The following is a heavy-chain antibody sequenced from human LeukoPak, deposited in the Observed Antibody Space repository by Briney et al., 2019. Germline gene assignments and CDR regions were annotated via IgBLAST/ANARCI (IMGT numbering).Heavy chain of an antibody. CDR3: ARDLNEQQLPLGY. Sequence: ASVKASCKASGYTFTGYYMNWVRQAPGQGLEWMGWINPNSGGTNYAQKFQGRVTMTRDTSISTAYMELSRLRSDDTAVYYCARDLNEQQLPLGYWGQGTLVTVSS. V-gene: IGHV1-2*02. D-gene: IGHD6-13*01. J-gene: IGHJ4*02. CDR2: INPNSGGT. CDR1: GYTFTGYY.